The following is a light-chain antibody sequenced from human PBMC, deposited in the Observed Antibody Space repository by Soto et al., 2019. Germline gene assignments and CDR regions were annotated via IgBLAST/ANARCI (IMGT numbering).Light chain of an antibody. CDR2: DAS. Sequence: IVWTQSQATLSLSPGDRATLSCRPSQSVSSYLAWYQQKPGQAPRLLIYDASNWTTGIPARFSGSGSGSDSTLTISSLGPEHLEVAVYQYRRSWPSDTFGQGTKLEIK. CDR3: QYRRSWPSDT. CDR1: QSVSSY. V-gene: IGKV3-11*01. J-gene: IGKJ2*01.